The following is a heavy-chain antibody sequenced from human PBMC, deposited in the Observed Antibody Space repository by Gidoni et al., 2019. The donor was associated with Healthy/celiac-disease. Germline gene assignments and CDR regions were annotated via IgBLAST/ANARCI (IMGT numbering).Heavy chain of an antibody. Sequence: QVQLVESGGGVVQPGRSLRLSCAASGFTFSSYGMHWVRQAPGKGLEWVAVISYDGSNKYYADSVKGRFTISRDNSKNTLYLQMNSLRAEDTAVYYCAQDSGSYYFSGAFDIWGQGTMVTVSS. J-gene: IGHJ3*02. CDR2: ISYDGSNK. CDR1: GFTFSSYG. CDR3: AQDSGSYYFSGAFDI. V-gene: IGHV3-30*18. D-gene: IGHD1-26*01.